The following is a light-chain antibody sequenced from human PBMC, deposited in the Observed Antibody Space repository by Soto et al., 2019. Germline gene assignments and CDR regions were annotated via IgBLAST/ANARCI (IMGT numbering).Light chain of an antibody. V-gene: IGLV2-18*01. CDR2: EVS. Sequence: QSALTQPPSVSGSPGQSVTISCTGTSSDVGSYNRVSWYQQPPGTAPKLMIYEVSNRPSGVPDRFSGSKSGNTASLTTSGLQAEDEADYYCSLYTSSSTYVFGTGTKVTAL. CDR3: SLYTSSSTYV. J-gene: IGLJ1*01. CDR1: SSDVGSYNR.